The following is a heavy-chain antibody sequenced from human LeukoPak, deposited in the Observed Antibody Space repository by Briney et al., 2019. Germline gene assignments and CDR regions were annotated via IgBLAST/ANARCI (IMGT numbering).Heavy chain of an antibody. CDR1: GFTFSSYW. D-gene: IGHD1-26*01. J-gene: IGHJ4*02. CDR3: AKDSGTYFRGVDF. CDR2: INSDGSRT. Sequence: GGSLRLSCAASGFTFSSYWMHWVRQAPGKGLVWVSRINSDGSRTSYADSVKGRFTISRDNAKNSLFLQMNSLRAVDMAFYYCAKDSGTYFRGVDFWGLGTLVTVSS. V-gene: IGHV3-74*01.